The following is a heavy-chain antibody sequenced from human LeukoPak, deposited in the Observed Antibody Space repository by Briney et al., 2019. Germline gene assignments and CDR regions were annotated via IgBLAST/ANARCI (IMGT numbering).Heavy chain of an antibody. D-gene: IGHD3-10*01. V-gene: IGHV3-23*01. CDR2: ISGSGGST. J-gene: IGHJ6*02. CDR3: AKDPDSHYYGSSYDYYYYGMDV. Sequence: PGGSLRLSCAASGFTFSSYAMSLVRQAPGKGLEWVSAISGSGGSTYYADSVKGRFTISRDNSKNTLYLQMNSLRAEDTAVYYCAKDPDSHYYGSSYDYYYYGMDVWGQGTTVTVSS. CDR1: GFTFSSYA.